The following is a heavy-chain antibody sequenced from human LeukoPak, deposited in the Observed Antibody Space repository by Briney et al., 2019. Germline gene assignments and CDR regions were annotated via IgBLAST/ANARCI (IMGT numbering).Heavy chain of an antibody. Sequence: ASVKVSCKASGYTFTSYDINWVRQATGQGLEWMGWMNPNSGNTGYAQKFQGRVTMTRNTSISTAYMELSSLRSEDTAVYYCARGQPLSRRIAAAGTSWFDPWGQGTLVTVSS. V-gene: IGHV1-8*01. CDR3: ARGQPLSRRIAAAGTSWFDP. CDR1: GYTFTSYD. D-gene: IGHD6-13*01. J-gene: IGHJ5*02. CDR2: MNPNSGNT.